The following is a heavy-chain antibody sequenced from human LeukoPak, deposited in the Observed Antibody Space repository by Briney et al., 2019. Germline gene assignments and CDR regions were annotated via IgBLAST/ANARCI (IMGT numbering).Heavy chain of an antibody. V-gene: IGHV4-61*02. CDR3: ARATVTTALLDF. D-gene: IGHD4-17*01. CDR2: IYTSGST. CDR1: GGSISSGSYY. J-gene: IGHJ4*02. Sequence: SETLSLTCTVSGGSISSGSYYWSWIRQPAGKVLEWIGRIYTSGSTNYNPSLKSRVTISVDTSKNQFSLKLSSVTAADTAVYYCARATVTTALLDFWGQGTLVTVSS.